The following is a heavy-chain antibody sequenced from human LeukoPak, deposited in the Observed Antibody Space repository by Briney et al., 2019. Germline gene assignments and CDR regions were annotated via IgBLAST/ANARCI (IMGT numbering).Heavy chain of an antibody. D-gene: IGHD5-18*01. CDR2: ISGSGGST. V-gene: IGHV3-23*01. J-gene: IGHJ6*03. CDR3: ASDTAMVIYYYYYMDV. CDR1: GFTFSSYA. Sequence: GGSLRLSCAASGFTFSSYAMSWVRQAPGKWLEWVSAISGSGGSTYYADSVKGRFTISRDNSKNMLYLQMNSLRAEDTAVYYCASDTAMVIYYYYYMDVWGKGTTVTVSS.